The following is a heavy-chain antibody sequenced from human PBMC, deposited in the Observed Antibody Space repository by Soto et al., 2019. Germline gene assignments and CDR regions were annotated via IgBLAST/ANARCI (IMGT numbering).Heavy chain of an antibody. CDR2: MNPNSGNT. D-gene: IGHD5-12*01. Sequence: ASVKVSCKASGYTFTSYDINWVRRATGQGLEWMGWMNPNSGNTGYAQKFQGRVTMTRNTSISTAYMELSSLRSEDTAVYYCATQGRSVDRTGSYPNWLDPWGQGTLVTVSS. CDR1: GYTFTSYD. J-gene: IGHJ5*02. CDR3: ATQGRSVDRTGSYPNWLDP. V-gene: IGHV1-8*01.